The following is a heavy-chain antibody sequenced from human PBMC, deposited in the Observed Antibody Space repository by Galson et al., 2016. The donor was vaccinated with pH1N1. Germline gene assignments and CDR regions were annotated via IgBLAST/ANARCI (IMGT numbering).Heavy chain of an antibody. CDR3: ARRIYFDY. Sequence: SGYSVTRYYMHWVRQAPGQGLEWMGIIDPSDGTTTYSQTFQGRISLTRDRSTNSVHMELTTLRPDDSATYFCARRIYFDYWGQGTLVTGSS. V-gene: IGHV1-46*01. CDR2: IDPSDGTT. CDR1: GYSVTRYY. J-gene: IGHJ4*02.